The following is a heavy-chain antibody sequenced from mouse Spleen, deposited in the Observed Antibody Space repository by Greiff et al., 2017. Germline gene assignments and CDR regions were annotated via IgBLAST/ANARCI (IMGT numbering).Heavy chain of an antibody. Sequence: VQLKQSGPGLVKPSQSLSLTCSVPGYSITSGYYWNWIRQFPGNKLEWMGYISYDGSNNYNPSLKNRISITRDTSKNQFFLKLNSVTTEDTATYYCARWGLGGDYFDYWGQGTTLTVSS. CDR2: ISYDGSN. CDR3: ARWGLGGDYFDY. D-gene: IGHD2-13*01. J-gene: IGHJ2*01. V-gene: IGHV3-6*01. CDR1: GYSITSGYY.